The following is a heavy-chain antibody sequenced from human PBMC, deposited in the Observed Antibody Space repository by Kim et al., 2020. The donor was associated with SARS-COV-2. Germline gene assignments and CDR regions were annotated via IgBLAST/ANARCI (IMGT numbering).Heavy chain of an antibody. D-gene: IGHD6-6*01. CDR3: ASSAARSLWFDP. J-gene: IGHJ5*02. CDR2: IIPIFGTA. CDR1: GGTFSSYA. Sequence: SVKVSCKASGGTFSSYAISWVRQAPGQGLEWMGGIIPIFGTANYAQKFQGRVTITADESTSTAYMELSSLRSEDTAVYYCASSAARSLWFDPWGQGTLVTVSS. V-gene: IGHV1-69*13.